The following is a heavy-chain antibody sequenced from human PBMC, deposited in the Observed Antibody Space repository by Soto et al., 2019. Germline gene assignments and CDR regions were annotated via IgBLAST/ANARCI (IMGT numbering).Heavy chain of an antibody. Sequence: PSETLSLTCAVSGGSISSSNWWSWVRQPPGKGLEWIGEIYHSGSTNYNPSLKSRVTISVDKSKNQFSLKLSSVTAADTAVYYCAREGALVQVDSRSWYSHQHFDYWGQGTLVTVYS. CDR1: GGSISSSNW. CDR3: AREGALVQVDSRSWYSHQHFDY. CDR2: IYHSGST. D-gene: IGHD6-13*01. J-gene: IGHJ4*02. V-gene: IGHV4-4*02.